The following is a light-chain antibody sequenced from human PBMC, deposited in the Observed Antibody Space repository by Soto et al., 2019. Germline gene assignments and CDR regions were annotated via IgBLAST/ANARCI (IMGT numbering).Light chain of an antibody. CDR1: QNIHSF. CDR3: QKYNSAPWT. V-gene: IGKV3-11*01. Sequence: EIVLTQSPATVSLSPGESATLSCRASQNIHSFLAWYQQRPGQAPRLLIYDASFRATAIPARFNGSGSGTDFTLTITRLEPEDFAVYYCQKYNSAPWTFGQGTKVDI. J-gene: IGKJ1*01. CDR2: DAS.